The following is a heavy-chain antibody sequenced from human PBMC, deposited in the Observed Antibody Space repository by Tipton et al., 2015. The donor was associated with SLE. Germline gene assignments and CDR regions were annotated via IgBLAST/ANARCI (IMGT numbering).Heavy chain of an antibody. Sequence: SLRLSCAASGFTFSSHDMHWVRQATGKGPEWVSGIVTGGDTYYADSVKGRFTISRDNAKNSLYLQMNSLRAEDTAVYYCARGRWFRELTYYFDYWGQGTLVTVSS. CDR1: GFTFSSHD. V-gene: IGHV3-13*01. J-gene: IGHJ4*02. CDR3: ARGRWFRELTYYFDY. D-gene: IGHD3-10*01. CDR2: IVTGGDT.